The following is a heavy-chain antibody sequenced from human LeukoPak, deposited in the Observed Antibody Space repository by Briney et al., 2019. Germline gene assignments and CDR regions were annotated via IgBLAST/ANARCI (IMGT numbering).Heavy chain of an antibody. V-gene: IGHV3-7*01. D-gene: IGHD3-10*01. Sequence: RAGGSLRLSCAASGFTFSSYWMSWVRQAPGKGLEWVTNIKQDGSEKYYVDSVKGRFTISRDNAMNSLYLQMNSLRAEDTAVYYCARDSLGRAFDIWGQGTMVTVSS. J-gene: IGHJ3*02. CDR2: IKQDGSEK. CDR3: ARDSLGRAFDI. CDR1: GFTFSSYW.